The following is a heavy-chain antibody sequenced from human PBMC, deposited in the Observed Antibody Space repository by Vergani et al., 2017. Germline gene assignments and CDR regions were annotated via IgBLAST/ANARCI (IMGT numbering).Heavy chain of an antibody. D-gene: IGHD2-15*01. J-gene: IGHJ3*01. CDR3: ARRSGGYYSGGKVHPLRTAFDV. Sequence: QVQLQASGPGRVKPSQTLSLTCTMSGGSISAGYYFWSWIRQPAGKGLEWLGHISASGNASHSPSLKTRVSMSVDTSKNQFSLTVTSVTAADTAIYFCARRSGGYYSGGKVHPLRTAFDVWGHGTVVIVS. CDR2: ISASGNA. V-gene: IGHV4-61*02. CDR1: GGSISAGYYF.